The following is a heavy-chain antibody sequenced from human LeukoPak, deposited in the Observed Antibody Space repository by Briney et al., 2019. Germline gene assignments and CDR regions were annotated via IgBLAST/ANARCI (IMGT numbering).Heavy chain of an antibody. V-gene: IGHV3-53*01. CDR3: ARRAGGYSHPYDY. D-gene: IGHD4-23*01. CDR1: GFNVSDNY. J-gene: IGHJ4*02. Sequence: PGGSLSLSCAVSGFNVSDNYMSWVRQAPGQGLEWVSLIYSGETTLYADSVKGRFTISRDISKNTLYLQMNSLGAEDTAMYYCARRAGGYSHPYDYWGQGILVTVSS. CDR2: IYSGETT.